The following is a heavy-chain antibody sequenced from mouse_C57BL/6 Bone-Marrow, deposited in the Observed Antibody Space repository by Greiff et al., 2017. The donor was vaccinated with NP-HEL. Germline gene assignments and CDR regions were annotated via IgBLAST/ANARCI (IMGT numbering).Heavy chain of an antibody. Sequence: QVQLQQPGAELVKPGASVKLSCKASGYTFTSYWMHWVKQRPGQGLEWIGMIHPNSGSTNYNEKLKSKATLTVDKSSSTAYMQLSSLTSEDSAVYYCARSAQATYYFDYWGQGTTLTVSS. D-gene: IGHD3-2*02. V-gene: IGHV1-64*01. CDR3: ARSAQATYYFDY. CDR2: IHPNSGST. J-gene: IGHJ2*01. CDR1: GYTFTSYW.